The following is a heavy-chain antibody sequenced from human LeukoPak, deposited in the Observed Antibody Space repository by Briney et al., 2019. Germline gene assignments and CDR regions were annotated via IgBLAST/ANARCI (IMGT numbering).Heavy chain of an antibody. CDR3: ARGGVDTAINFDY. CDR2: ISSSSSYI. J-gene: IGHJ4*02. Sequence: PGGSLRLSCAASGFTFSSCAMNWVRQAPGKGLEWVSSISSSSSYIYYADSVKGRFTISRDNAKNSLYLQMNSLRAEDTAVYYCARGGVDTAINFDYWGQGTLVTVSS. CDR1: GFTFSSCA. D-gene: IGHD5-18*01. V-gene: IGHV3-21*01.